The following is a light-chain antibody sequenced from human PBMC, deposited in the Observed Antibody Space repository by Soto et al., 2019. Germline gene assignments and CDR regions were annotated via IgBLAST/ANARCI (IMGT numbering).Light chain of an antibody. CDR3: QQSLITQYS. V-gene: IGKV1-39*01. CDR2: GAS. CDR1: QSVNRN. J-gene: IGKJ2*03. Sequence: DMQMTQSPSSLSASVGDRVTITCRASQSVNRNLHWYQQRPGKAPKLLISGASSLQSGVPSRFSGSGSGTDFTLTISSLQPEDFATYYCQQSLITQYSFGQGTKVDIK.